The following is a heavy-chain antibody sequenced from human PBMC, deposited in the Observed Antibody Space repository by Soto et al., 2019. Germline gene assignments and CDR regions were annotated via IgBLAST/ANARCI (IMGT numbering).Heavy chain of an antibody. V-gene: IGHV3-23*01. J-gene: IGHJ4*02. CDR1: GFTFSSYA. Sequence: EVQLLESGGGLVQPGGSLRLSCAASGFTFSSYAMWWVRQAPGKGLECVSAISGGGETTYYADSVKGRFTISRDNSKNTRYLQMNSLRAEDTAVYYCAFNSGSGSYDFDYWGQGTLVTVSS. CDR3: AFNSGSGSYDFDY. CDR2: ISGGGETT. D-gene: IGHD3-10*01.